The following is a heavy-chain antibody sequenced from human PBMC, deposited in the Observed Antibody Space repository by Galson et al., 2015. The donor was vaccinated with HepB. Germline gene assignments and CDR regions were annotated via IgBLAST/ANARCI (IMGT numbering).Heavy chain of an antibody. D-gene: IGHD6-19*01. CDR2: ISSNGGST. J-gene: IGHJ4*02. CDR1: GFTFSSYA. Sequence: SLRLSCAASGFTFSSYAMHWVRQAPGKGLEYVSAISSNGGSTYYADSVKGRFTISRDNSKNTLYLQMSSLRAEDTAVYYCVKTSYSSGWYYDYWGQGTLVTVSS. V-gene: IGHV3-64D*06. CDR3: VKTSYSSGWYYDY.